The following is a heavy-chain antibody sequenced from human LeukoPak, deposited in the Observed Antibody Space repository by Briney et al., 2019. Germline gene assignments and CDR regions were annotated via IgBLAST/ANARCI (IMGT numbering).Heavy chain of an antibody. CDR2: IDYSGGT. Sequence: PSETLSLTCTVSGVSMSNYYWSWIRQPPGKGLEWVGFIDYSGGTNNNPSLQSRLTISVDTSNNQFSLSLSSVTATDTAVYYCARIIVGATFDYWGQGTPVTVSS. CDR1: GVSMSNYY. CDR3: ARIIVGATFDY. D-gene: IGHD1-26*01. J-gene: IGHJ4*02. V-gene: IGHV4-59*08.